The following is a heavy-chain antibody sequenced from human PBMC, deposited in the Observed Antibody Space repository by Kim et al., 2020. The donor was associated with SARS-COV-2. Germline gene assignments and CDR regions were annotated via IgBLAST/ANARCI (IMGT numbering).Heavy chain of an antibody. CDR3: ARAAAGFWFDP. Sequence: ANHEKTFKGGVTIPADESTSTASMELSSLRSEDTAVYYCARAAAGFWFDPWGQGTLVTVSS. V-gene: IGHV1-69*01. D-gene: IGHD6-13*01. CDR2: A. J-gene: IGHJ5*02.